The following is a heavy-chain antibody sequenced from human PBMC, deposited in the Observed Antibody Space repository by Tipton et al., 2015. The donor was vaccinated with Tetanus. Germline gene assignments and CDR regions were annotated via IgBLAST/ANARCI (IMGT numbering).Heavy chain of an antibody. CDR1: GFIFSSYG. D-gene: IGHD2-15*01. CDR3: AGEAGRSGGSCGSWGFDT. CDR2: SWYDGTDK. Sequence: SLRLSCAASGFIFSSYGIHWVRQAPGKGLEWLADSWYDGTDKYYADSVKGRFTISRDNSKNTLYLQMNSVRAEDTAEYYCAGEAGRSGGSCGSWGFDTWGQGAQVTVSS. V-gene: IGHV3-33*01. J-gene: IGHJ4*02.